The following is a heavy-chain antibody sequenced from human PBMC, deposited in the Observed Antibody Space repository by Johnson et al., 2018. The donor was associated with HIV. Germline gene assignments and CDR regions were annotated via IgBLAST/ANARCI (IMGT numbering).Heavy chain of an antibody. D-gene: IGHD1-7*01. CDR3: AKETKSKAFDI. V-gene: IGHV3-43*02. Sequence: VQLVESGGGLVQPGGSLRLSCAASGFTVRSNYMSWVRQAPGKGLEWVSLISWDGGSTYYADSVKGRFTISRDNSKNSLYLQMNSLRTEDTALYYCAKETKSKAFDIWGQGTMVTVSS. CDR1: GFTVRSNY. J-gene: IGHJ3*02. CDR2: ISWDGGST.